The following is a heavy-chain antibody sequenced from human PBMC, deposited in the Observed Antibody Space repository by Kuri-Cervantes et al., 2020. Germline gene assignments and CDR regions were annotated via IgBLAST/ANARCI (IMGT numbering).Heavy chain of an antibody. V-gene: IGHV1-8*01. D-gene: IGHD3-10*01. CDR2: VNPNSGNT. Sequence: ALVKVSCKASGYTFTSYDINWVRQATGQGLEWMGWVNPNSGNTGYAQKFQGRVTMTRNTSISTAYMELSSLRSEDTAVYYCATTSGRRSYNWFDPWGQGTLVTVSS. CDR3: ATTSGRRSYNWFDP. J-gene: IGHJ5*02. CDR1: GYTFTSYD.